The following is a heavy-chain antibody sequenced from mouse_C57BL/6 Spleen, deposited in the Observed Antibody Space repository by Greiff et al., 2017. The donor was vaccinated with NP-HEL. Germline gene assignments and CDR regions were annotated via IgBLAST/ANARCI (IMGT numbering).Heavy chain of an antibody. CDR2: INPYNGGT. CDR3: ARAGGYGNYGYFDV. Sequence: EVQLQQSGPVLVKPGASVKMSCKASGYTFTDYYMNWVKQSHGKSLEWIGVINPYNGGTSYNQKFKGKATLTVDKSSSTAYMELNSLTSEDSAVYYCARAGGYGNYGYFDVWGTGTTVTVSS. J-gene: IGHJ1*03. CDR1: GYTFTDYY. V-gene: IGHV1-19*01. D-gene: IGHD2-1*01.